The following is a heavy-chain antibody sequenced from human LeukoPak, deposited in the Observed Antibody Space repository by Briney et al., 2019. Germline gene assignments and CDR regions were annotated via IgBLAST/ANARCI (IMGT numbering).Heavy chain of an antibody. D-gene: IGHD3-9*01. V-gene: IGHV4-39*07. Sequence: SETLSLTCTVSGGSISSSSYYWGWIRQPPGKGLEWIGSIYYSGSTYYNPSLKSRVTISVDTSKNQFSLKLSSVTAADTAVYYCARAQSGPCTICGVSYYYYYMDVWGKGTTVTISS. J-gene: IGHJ6*03. CDR1: GGSISSSSYY. CDR3: ARAQSGPCTICGVSYYYYYMDV. CDR2: IYYSGST.